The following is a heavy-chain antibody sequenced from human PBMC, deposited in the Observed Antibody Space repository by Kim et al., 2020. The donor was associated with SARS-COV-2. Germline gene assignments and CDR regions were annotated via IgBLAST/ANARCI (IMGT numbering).Heavy chain of an antibody. Sequence: SETLSLTCAVYGGSFSGYYWSWIRQPPGKGLEWIGEINHSGSTNYNPSLKSRVTISVDTSKNQFSLKLSSVTAADTAVYYCARGGAYYYDSSVRLGGFDPWGQGTLVTVSS. J-gene: IGHJ5*02. D-gene: IGHD3-22*01. V-gene: IGHV4-34*01. CDR3: ARGGAYYYDSSVRLGGFDP. CDR1: GGSFSGYY. CDR2: INHSGST.